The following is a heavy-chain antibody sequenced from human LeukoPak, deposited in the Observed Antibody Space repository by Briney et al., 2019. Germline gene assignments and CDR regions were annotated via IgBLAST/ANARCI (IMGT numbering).Heavy chain of an antibody. J-gene: IGHJ4*02. CDR3: TTSDCEY. Sequence: GGSLRLSCAASGFTFSSYWMTWVRQAPGKGLEWVATIKPDGNDKYFVDSVKGRFTVSRDNAKTSLYLQMNSLRAEDTAIYCCTTSDCEYWGQGTLVTVSS. V-gene: IGHV3-7*03. CDR2: IKPDGNDK. CDR1: GFTFSSYW.